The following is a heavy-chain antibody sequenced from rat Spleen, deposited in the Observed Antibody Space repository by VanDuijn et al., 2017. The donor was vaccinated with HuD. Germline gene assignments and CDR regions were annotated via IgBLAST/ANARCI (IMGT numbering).Heavy chain of an antibody. V-gene: IGHV3-1*01. Sequence: VQLKESGPGLVQPSETLSLTCTVSGFSLTTYNVHWVRQPPGKGLEWIGHISNSGSTSYNPSLNSRISITRDTSKNQFFLQLNSVTTEDTATYYCARFVASFDYWGQGVMVTVSS. J-gene: IGHJ2*01. CDR2: ISNSGST. CDR3: ARFVASFDY. D-gene: IGHD1-3*01. CDR1: GFSLTTYN.